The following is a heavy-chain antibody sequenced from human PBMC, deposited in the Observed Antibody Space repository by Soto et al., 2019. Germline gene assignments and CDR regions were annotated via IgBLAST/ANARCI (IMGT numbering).Heavy chain of an antibody. CDR1: GFTFGDYA. Sequence: GGSLRLSGTASGFTFGDYAMSWVRQAPGKGPEWVGFSSSKAYGGTTEYAASVKGRFTISRDDSKRIAYLQMNSLKTEDTAVYYCTARFAWYYYYGMDVWGQGTTVTVSS. D-gene: IGHD3-16*01. CDR3: TARFAWYYYYGMDV. J-gene: IGHJ6*02. V-gene: IGHV3-49*04. CDR2: SSSKAYGGTT.